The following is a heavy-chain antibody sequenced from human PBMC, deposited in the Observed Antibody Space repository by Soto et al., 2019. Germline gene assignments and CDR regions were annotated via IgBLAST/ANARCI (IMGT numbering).Heavy chain of an antibody. D-gene: IGHD2-15*01. CDR1: GFIFSNSH. CDR3: TRGTIAVNGYFEY. V-gene: IGHV3-53*02. CDR2: IFGGGSI. Sequence: EVQLVETGGGLIQPGGSLRLSCAASGFIFSNSHMNWVRQAPGKGLEWVSVIFGGGSIYYEDSAKGRFTISRDSSKNTLFLQMNSLGAEDTAVYYCTRGTIAVNGYFEYWGQGTLVTVSS. J-gene: IGHJ4*02.